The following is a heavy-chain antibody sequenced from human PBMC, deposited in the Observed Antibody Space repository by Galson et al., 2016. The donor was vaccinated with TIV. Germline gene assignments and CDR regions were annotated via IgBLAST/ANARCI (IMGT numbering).Heavy chain of an antibody. D-gene: IGHD1-26*01. V-gene: IGHV3-9*01. CDR1: GFTLDDYA. CDR2: ITWNSDKL. CDR3: VKGAGRYSRSWYFDY. Sequence: SLRLSCAASGFTLDDYAFHWVRQGPGKGLEWVSSITWNSDKLVYMDSVKGRFTMSRDNAKNSLSLQMNSLRAEDTALYYCVKGAGRYSRSWYFDYWGQGTLVTVSS. J-gene: IGHJ4*02.